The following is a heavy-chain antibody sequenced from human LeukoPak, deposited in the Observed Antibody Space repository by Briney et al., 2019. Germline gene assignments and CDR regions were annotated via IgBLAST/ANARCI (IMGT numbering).Heavy chain of an antibody. V-gene: IGHV1-18*01. CDR1: GYSFTTYG. CDR3: ARSDYDSSSYPDY. D-gene: IGHD3-22*01. J-gene: IGHJ4*02. Sequence: ASVKVSCKASGYSFTTYGITWVRQAPGQGLEWMGWISAYNGNTNYAQKLQGRVTMTTDTSTSTAHMELRSLRSDDTAVYYCARSDYDSSSYPDYWGQGTLVTVSS. CDR2: ISAYNGNT.